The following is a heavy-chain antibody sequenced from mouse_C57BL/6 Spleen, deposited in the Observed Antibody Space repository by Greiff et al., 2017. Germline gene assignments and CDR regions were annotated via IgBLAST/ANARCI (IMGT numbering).Heavy chain of an antibody. D-gene: IGHD1-1*01. J-gene: IGHJ1*03. V-gene: IGHV1-81*01. Sequence: QVQLQQSGAELARPGASVKLSCKASGYTFTSYGISWVKQRTGQGLEWIGEIYPRSGNTYYNEKFKGKATLTADKSSSTAYMELRSLTSEDSAVYFCARRDYYGSSSSLRFDVWGTGTTVTVSS. CDR1: GYTFTSYG. CDR3: ARRDYYGSSSSLRFDV. CDR2: IYPRSGNT.